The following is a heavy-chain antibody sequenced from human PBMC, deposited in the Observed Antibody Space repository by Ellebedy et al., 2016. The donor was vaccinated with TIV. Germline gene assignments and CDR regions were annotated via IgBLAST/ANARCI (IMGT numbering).Heavy chain of an antibody. CDR3: ARIGSHGVWGFDY. V-gene: IGHV2-70*17. J-gene: IGHJ4*02. CDR2: IDWDDDK. CDR1: GFSLSTSGMS. Sequence: SGPTLVXPTQTLTLTCTFSGFSLSTSGMSVSWIRQPPGKALEWLARIDWDDDKVYSTSLRTRLTISKDTSKNQVVLTLTQTDPVDTATYFSARIGSHGVWGFDYWGQGTLVTVSS. D-gene: IGHD2-8*01.